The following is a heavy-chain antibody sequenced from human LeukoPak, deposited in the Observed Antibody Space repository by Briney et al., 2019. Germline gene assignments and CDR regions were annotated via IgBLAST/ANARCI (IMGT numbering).Heavy chain of an antibody. V-gene: IGHV3-66*01. CDR2: IYSGGST. D-gene: IGHD1-1*01. Sequence: GGSLRLSCAASGFTVSSNYMSWVRQAPGKGLEWVSVIYSGGSTYYADSVKGRFTISRDNSKNTLYLQMNSLRAEDTAVYYCATGGTRDYYYGMDVWGQGTTVTVSS. J-gene: IGHJ6*02. CDR3: ATGGTRDYYYGMDV. CDR1: GFTVSSNY.